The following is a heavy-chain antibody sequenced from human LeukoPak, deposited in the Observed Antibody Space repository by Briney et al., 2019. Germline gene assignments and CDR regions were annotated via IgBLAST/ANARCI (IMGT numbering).Heavy chain of an antibody. Sequence: GGSLRLSCAASGFTSTSYWMTWVRQAPGKGLHWVANINHDGTDKNYADSVKGRFTIPRDNAKRSVFLQMNSLRAEDTGLYYCAREDWGPRFDPRGQGTLVTVSS. CDR2: INHDGTDK. D-gene: IGHD7-27*01. CDR3: AREDWGPRFDP. V-gene: IGHV3-7*05. CDR1: GFTSTSYW. J-gene: IGHJ5*02.